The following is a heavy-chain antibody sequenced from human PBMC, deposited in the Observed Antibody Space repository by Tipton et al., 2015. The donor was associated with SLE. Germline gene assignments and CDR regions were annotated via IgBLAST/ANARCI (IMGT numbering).Heavy chain of an antibody. V-gene: IGHV4-59*11. CDR1: GGSINSRY. CDR2: VSYSGST. Sequence: TLSLTCTVSGGSINSRYWSWIRQPPGKGLEWIGYVSYSGSTNYNPSLQSRVTISVDTSKNQFSLKLRSVTAADTAVYYCARLPDYFDHWGQGALVTVSS. CDR3: ARLPDYFDH. J-gene: IGHJ4*02.